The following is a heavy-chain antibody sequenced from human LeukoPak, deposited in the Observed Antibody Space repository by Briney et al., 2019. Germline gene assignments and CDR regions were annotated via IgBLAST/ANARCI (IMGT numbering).Heavy chain of an antibody. CDR2: ISAYNGNT. J-gene: IGHJ6*04. V-gene: IGHV1-18*04. D-gene: IGHD3-10*01. CDR1: GYTFTSYG. Sequence: ASVKVSCKASGYTFTSYGISRVRQAPGQGLEWMGWISAYNGNTNYAQKLQGRVTMTTDTSTSTAYMELRSLRSDDTAVYYCARADLLLWFGESADYYYGMDVWGKGTTVTVSS. CDR3: ARADLLLWFGESADYYYGMDV.